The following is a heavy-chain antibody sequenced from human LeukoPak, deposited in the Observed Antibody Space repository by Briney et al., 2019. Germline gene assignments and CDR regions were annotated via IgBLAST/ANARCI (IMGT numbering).Heavy chain of an antibody. D-gene: IGHD6-6*01. V-gene: IGHV5-51*01. CDR3: ARHRDGSSVDY. CDR2: IYPGDSDT. J-gene: IGHJ4*02. CDR1: GSLFTSYW. Sequence: GESLQISCQGSGSLFTSYWIGWGRPLPGKGLEGMGTIYPGDSDTRYSPSSQGQVTISADKSISTAYLQWSSLKASGTAMYYCARHRDGSSVDYWGQGTLVTVSS.